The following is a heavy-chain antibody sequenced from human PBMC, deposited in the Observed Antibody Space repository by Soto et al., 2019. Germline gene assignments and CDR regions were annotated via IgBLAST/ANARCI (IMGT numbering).Heavy chain of an antibody. V-gene: IGHV4-39*01. Sequence: QLQLQESSPGLVKPSETLSLTCAVSGGSISSSSYYWGWIRQPPGKGLEWIGSIYYSGSTYYTPSLQSRVAISVDTSKNQFYLKLNSVTAADTAVYYCARRTVNIRTFYSGLKTHCFDYWGQGTLVTVSS. J-gene: IGHJ4*02. CDR3: ARRTVNIRTFYSGLKTHCFDY. D-gene: IGHD6-19*01. CDR1: GGSISSSSYY. CDR2: IYYSGST.